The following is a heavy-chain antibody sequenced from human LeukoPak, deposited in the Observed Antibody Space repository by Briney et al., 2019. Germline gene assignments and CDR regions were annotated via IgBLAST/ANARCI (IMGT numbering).Heavy chain of an antibody. V-gene: IGHV1-18*01. J-gene: IGHJ6*02. CDR2: ISAYNGNT. D-gene: IGHD2-2*02. Sequence: ASVKVSCKASGYTFTSYGLIWVRQAPGQGLEWMGWISAYNGNTNYAQKLQGRVTMTTDTSTSTAYMELRSLRSDDTAVYYCASTTVVVPAAIEYYYYGMDVWGQGTTVTVSS. CDR1: GYTFTSYG. CDR3: ASTTVVVPAAIEYYYYGMDV.